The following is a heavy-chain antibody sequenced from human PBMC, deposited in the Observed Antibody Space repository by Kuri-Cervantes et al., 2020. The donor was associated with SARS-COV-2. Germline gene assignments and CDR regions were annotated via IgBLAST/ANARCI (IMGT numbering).Heavy chain of an antibody. V-gene: IGHV3-21*01. D-gene: IGHD2-21*01. CDR2: ISGSGSYM. Sequence: GESLKISCAASGFTFGDYAMSWVRQAPGKALQWVSSISGSGSYMYYADSVKGRFTVSRDSAKNSLYLQMNSLRGEDTAVYYCARVAGEGPIYYYYMDVWGKGTTVTVSS. CDR1: GFTFGDYA. J-gene: IGHJ6*03. CDR3: ARVAGEGPIYYYYMDV.